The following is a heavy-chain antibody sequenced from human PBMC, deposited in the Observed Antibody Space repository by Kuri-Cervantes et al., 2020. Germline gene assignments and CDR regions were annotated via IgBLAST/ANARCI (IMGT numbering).Heavy chain of an antibody. CDR3: TRTSVYCSGGSFDSEHDY. D-gene: IGHD2-15*01. J-gene: IGHJ4*02. CDR1: GGTISSYY. Sequence: SETLSLTCTVSGGTISSYYRSWIRQPPGKGLEWIWYIYYSGSTNYNPSLKSRVTISVDTSKNQFSLKLSSVTAADTAVYYCTRTSVYCSGGSFDSEHDYWGQGTLVTVSS. CDR2: IYYSGST. V-gene: IGHV4-59*01.